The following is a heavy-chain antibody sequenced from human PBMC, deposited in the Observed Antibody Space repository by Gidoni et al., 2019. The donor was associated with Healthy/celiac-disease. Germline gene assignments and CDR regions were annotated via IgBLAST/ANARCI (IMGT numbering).Heavy chain of an antibody. CDR3: ARARDFWTVDY. D-gene: IGHD3-3*01. V-gene: IGHV1-69*01. CDR2: ILPIFGTA. J-gene: IGHJ4*02. CDR1: GGTFSRYA. Sequence: QVQLVQSGAEGKKPGSSVKVCCKASGGTFSRYAISWVRQAPGQGLEWMGGILPIFGTANYAPKFQGRVTITADESTSTAYMELSSLRSEDTAVYYCARARDFWTVDYWGQGTLVTVSS.